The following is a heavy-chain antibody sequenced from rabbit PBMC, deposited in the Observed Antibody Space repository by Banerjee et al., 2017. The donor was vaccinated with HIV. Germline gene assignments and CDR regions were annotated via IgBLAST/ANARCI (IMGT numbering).Heavy chain of an antibody. Sequence: QSLEESGGGLVQPEGSLALTCKASGFTISSSYYMCWVRQAPGKGLEWIGCIYAGSGSAYYASWAKGRFTISKTSSTTVTLQMTSLTAADAATYFCARAGYASYGDATAMDLWGQGTLVTVS. D-gene: IGHD6-1*01. CDR3: ARAGYASYGDATAMDL. V-gene: IGHV1S40*01. CDR2: IYAGSGSA. J-gene: IGHJ6*01. CDR1: GFTISSSYY.